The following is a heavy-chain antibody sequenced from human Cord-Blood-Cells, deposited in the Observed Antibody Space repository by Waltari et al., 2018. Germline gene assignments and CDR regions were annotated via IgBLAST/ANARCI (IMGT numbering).Heavy chain of an antibody. CDR2: IHYSGST. CDR3: ARIPYLSSGYYYYYYYGMDV. D-gene: IGHD3-22*01. V-gene: IGHV4-39*01. Sequence: QLQLQESGPGLVKPSETLSLTCTVSAGSISSSSYHWGWIRQPPGKGLEWIGSIHYSGSTYYNPSLKSRVTISVDTSKNQFSLKLSSVTAADTAVYYCARIPYLSSGYYYYYYYGMDVWGQGTTVTVSS. J-gene: IGHJ6*02. CDR1: AGSISSSSYH.